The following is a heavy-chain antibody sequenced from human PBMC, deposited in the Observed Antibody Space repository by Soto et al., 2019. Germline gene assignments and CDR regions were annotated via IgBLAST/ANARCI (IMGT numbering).Heavy chain of an antibody. CDR3: ARDPGYCTNGVCPIFDV. CDR1: GDSVTNYF. CDR2: MYHGGRT. J-gene: IGHJ4*02. Sequence: QVHLRESGPGLVKSSETLSLTCTVSGDSVTNYFWSWMRQPPGKGLEWIGHMYHGGRTNYSPSLKSRVTMSLDSSMIQFSLNLSAVTAADPAAYFCARDPGYCTNGVCPIFDVWGQGLLV. D-gene: IGHD2-8*01. V-gene: IGHV4-59*02.